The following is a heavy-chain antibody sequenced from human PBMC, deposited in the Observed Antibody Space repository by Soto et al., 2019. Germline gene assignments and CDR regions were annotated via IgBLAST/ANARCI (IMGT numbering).Heavy chain of an antibody. D-gene: IGHD5-12*01. Sequence: VGSLRLSCAASGFTFSSYGMHWVRQAPGKGLEWVAVISYDGSNKYYADSVKGRFTISRDNSKNTLYLQMNSLRAEDTAVYYCATSRWLQLRGYFDYWGQGTLVTVSS. CDR3: ATSRWLQLRGYFDY. V-gene: IGHV3-30*03. CDR2: ISYDGSNK. CDR1: GFTFSSYG. J-gene: IGHJ4*02.